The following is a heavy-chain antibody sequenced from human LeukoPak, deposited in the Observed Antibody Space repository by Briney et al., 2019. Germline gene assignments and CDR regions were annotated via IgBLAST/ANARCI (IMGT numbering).Heavy chain of an antibody. D-gene: IGHD5-18*01. CDR3: ARGGYSYGHDY. J-gene: IGHJ4*02. V-gene: IGHV3-7*01. CDR1: GFTFSTYW. CDR2: IKPDGSEK. Sequence: GGSLRLSCAASGFTFSTYWMSWVRQAPGKGLEWVAKIKPDGSEKYYVDSVKGRFTISRDKAKNSLYLQMNSLRDEDTAVYYCARGGYSYGHDYWGQGTLVTASS.